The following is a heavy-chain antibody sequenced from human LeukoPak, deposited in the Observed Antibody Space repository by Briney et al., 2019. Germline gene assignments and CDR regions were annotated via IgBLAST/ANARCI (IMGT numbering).Heavy chain of an antibody. CDR2: INHSGST. Sequence: PSETLSLTCAVYGGSFSGYYWSWIRQPPGKGLEWIGEINHSGSTNYNPSLKSRVTISVDTSKNQFSPKLSSVTAADTAVYYCARGEYYDFWSGAHGDWFDPWGQGTLVTVSS. CDR1: GGSFSGYY. J-gene: IGHJ5*02. D-gene: IGHD3-3*01. CDR3: ARGEYYDFWSGAHGDWFDP. V-gene: IGHV4-34*01.